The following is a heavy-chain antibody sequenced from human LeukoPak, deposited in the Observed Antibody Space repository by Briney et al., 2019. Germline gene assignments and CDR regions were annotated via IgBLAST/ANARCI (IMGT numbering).Heavy chain of an antibody. CDR1: GLSVSTNY. V-gene: IGHV3-53*01. J-gene: IGHJ5*02. CDR2: IYSGGST. CDR3: ARDSRPISWWFDP. D-gene: IGHD2-21*01. Sequence: GGSLRLSCAASGLSVSTNYMSWVRQAPGKGLERVSVIYSGGSTYYADFVKGRFTISRDNSKNTLFLQMNSLRAEDTAVYYCARDSRPISWWFDPWGQGTLVTVSS.